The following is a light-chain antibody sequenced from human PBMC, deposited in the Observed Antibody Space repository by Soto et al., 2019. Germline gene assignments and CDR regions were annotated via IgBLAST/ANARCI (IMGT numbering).Light chain of an antibody. CDR2: DVT. J-gene: IGLJ1*01. CDR1: SSDIGTYNY. V-gene: IGLV2-14*03. CDR3: SSYRTGSAFYV. Sequence: QSALTQPASVSGSPGQSITVSCTGTSSDIGTYNYVSWYQQHPGKAPKLIIYDVTNRPSGVSNRFSGAKSGNTASLTISGLQAEDEADYYCSSYRTGSAFYVFGSGTKLTVL.